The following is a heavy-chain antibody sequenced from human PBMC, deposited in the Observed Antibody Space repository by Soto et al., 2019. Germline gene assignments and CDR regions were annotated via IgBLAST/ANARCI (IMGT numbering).Heavy chain of an antibody. CDR2: IYHSGNT. D-gene: IGHD3-10*01. CDR3: ARDCYDSGSYYLDY. V-gene: IGHV4-31*03. J-gene: IGHJ4*02. Sequence: PSETLSLTCTVSGGSISSGGYYWSWIRQHPGKGLEWIGDIYHSGNTNYNPSLRSRVSILVDTSKNQFSLKLTSVTAADTAVYHCARDCYDSGSYYLDYWGQGTLVTVS. CDR1: GGSISSGGYY.